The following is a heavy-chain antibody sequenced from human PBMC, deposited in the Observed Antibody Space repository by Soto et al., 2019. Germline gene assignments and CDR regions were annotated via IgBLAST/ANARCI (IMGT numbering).Heavy chain of an antibody. D-gene: IGHD3-22*01. V-gene: IGHV3-15*07. CDR3: TTASITMIVVVITTDYYGMDV. Sequence: GGSLRLSCAASGFTFSNAWMNWVRQAPGKGLEWVGRIKSKTDGGTTDYAAPVKGRFTISRDDSKNTLYLQMNSLKTEDTAVYYCTTASITMIVVVITTDYYGMDVWGQGTTVTVSS. CDR2: IKSKTDGGTT. J-gene: IGHJ6*02. CDR1: GFTFSNAW.